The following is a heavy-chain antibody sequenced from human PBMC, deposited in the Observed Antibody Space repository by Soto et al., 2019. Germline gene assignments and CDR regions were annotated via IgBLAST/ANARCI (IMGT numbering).Heavy chain of an antibody. CDR3: ARGGVRSRELLALEYFQH. CDR2: ISAYNGNT. D-gene: IGHD1-26*01. V-gene: IGHV1-18*01. CDR1: GGTFSSYA. Sequence: ASVKVSCKASGGTFSSYAISWVRQAPGQGLEWMGWISAYNGNTNYAQKLQGRVTMTTYTSMSTAYMELWSLRSDDTAVYYCARGGVRSRELLALEYFQHWGQGTLVTVSS. J-gene: IGHJ1*01.